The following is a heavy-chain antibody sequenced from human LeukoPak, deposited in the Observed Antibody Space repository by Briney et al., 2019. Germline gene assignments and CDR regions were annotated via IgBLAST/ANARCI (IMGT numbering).Heavy chain of an antibody. CDR3: ARDRVGYCSSTSCYSPWFDP. Sequence: GASVKVSCKASGYTFTGYYMHWVRQVPGQGLEWMGWINPNSGGTNYAQKFQGRVTMTRDTSISTAYMELSRLRSDDTAVYYCARDRVGYCSSTSCYSPWFDPWGQGTLVTVSS. J-gene: IGHJ5*02. V-gene: IGHV1-2*02. D-gene: IGHD2-2*01. CDR1: GYTFTGYY. CDR2: INPNSGGT.